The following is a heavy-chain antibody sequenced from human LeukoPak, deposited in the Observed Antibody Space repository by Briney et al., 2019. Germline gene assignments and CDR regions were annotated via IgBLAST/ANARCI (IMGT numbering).Heavy chain of an antibody. J-gene: IGHJ3*02. CDR3: ARGRESGSGWSLDAFDI. V-gene: IGHV1-2*04. Sequence: ASVKVSCKASGYTFTGYYMHWVRQAPGQGLEWMGWINPNSGGTNYAQKFQGWVTMTRDTSISTAYMELSRLRSDDTAVYYCARGRESGSGWSLDAFDIWGQGTMVTVSS. CDR1: GYTFTGYY. CDR2: INPNSGGT. D-gene: IGHD6-19*01.